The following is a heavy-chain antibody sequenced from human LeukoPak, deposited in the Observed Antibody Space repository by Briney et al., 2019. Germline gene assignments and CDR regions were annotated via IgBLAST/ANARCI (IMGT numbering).Heavy chain of an antibody. CDR3: ARDRGYSSSQAALYFDY. CDR2: IYTSGST. Sequence: SETLSLTCTVSGGSISSYYWSWIRQPAGKGLEWIGRIYTSGSTNYNPSLKSRVTMSVDTSKNQFSLKLSSVTAADTAVYYCARDRGYSSSQAALYFDYWGQGTLVTVSS. J-gene: IGHJ4*02. D-gene: IGHD6-13*01. CDR1: GGSISSYY. V-gene: IGHV4-4*07.